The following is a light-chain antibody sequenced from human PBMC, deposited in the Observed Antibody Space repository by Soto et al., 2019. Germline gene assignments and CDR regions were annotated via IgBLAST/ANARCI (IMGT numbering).Light chain of an antibody. Sequence: QAVVTQPPSVSGAPGQRVTISCTGSSSNIGAGYDVHWYQQLPGTAPKLLIYGNSNRPSGVPDRFSGSKSGTSASLAITGLQAEDEADYYCQSYDSSRLGVFGGGTKRTVL. CDR3: QSYDSSRLGV. CDR2: GNS. J-gene: IGLJ3*02. V-gene: IGLV1-40*01. CDR1: SSNIGAGYD.